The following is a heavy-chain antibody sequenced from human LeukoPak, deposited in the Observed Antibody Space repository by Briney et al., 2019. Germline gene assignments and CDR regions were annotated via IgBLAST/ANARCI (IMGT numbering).Heavy chain of an antibody. J-gene: IGHJ4*02. V-gene: IGHV3-21*01. CDR3: ARGPSGYHNT. CDR1: GFIFSSYS. D-gene: IGHD5-12*01. CDR2: ISSSSTYI. Sequence: GGSLRLSCAASGFIFSSYSMNWVRQAPGKGLEWVSSISSSSTYIYYADSVKGRFTISRDNSKNTLYLQMNSLRAEDTAVYYCARGPSGYHNTGGQGTLVTVSS.